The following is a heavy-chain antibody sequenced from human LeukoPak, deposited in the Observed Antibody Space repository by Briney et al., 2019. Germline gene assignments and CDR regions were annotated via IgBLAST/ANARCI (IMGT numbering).Heavy chain of an antibody. J-gene: IGHJ4*02. D-gene: IGHD3-10*01. CDR3: VRDNYGVDY. CDR2: INSDGSST. CDR1: GFTFSRYW. V-gene: IGHV3-74*03. Sequence: PGGSLRLSCAASGFTFSRYWMQWVRQAPGQGLVWLSHINSDGSSTTYADSVRGRFTTSRDNAKNTLYLQMNSLRADDTAVYYCVRDNYGVDYWGQGALVTVSS.